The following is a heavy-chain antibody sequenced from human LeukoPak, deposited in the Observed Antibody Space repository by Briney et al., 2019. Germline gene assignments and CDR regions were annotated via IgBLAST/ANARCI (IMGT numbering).Heavy chain of an antibody. CDR1: GFSFSTYA. Sequence: GGSLRLSCAASGFSFSTYAMTWVRQAPGKGLEWVSSISSSSSYIFYADSVKGRFTISRDNAKNSLYLQMNSLRAEDTAEYYCARYDGSGSDAFDIWGQGTMVTVSS. CDR2: ISSSSSYI. V-gene: IGHV3-21*01. CDR3: ARYDGSGSDAFDI. D-gene: IGHD3-22*01. J-gene: IGHJ3*02.